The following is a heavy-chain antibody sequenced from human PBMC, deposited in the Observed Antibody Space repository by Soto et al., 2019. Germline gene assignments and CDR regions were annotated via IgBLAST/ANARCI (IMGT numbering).Heavy chain of an antibody. CDR1: GYTFISYD. J-gene: IGHJ4*02. V-gene: IGHV1-8*01. CDR3: ARGIAANTIPFDY. D-gene: IGHD2-2*02. CDR2: MNPNSGNT. Sequence: GASVKVSCKASGYTFISYDINWVRQATGQGLEWMGWMNPNSGNTGYAQKFQGRVSMTRNTSISTAYMEVSSLRSEDTAVYYCARGIAANTIPFDYWGQGTLVTVSS.